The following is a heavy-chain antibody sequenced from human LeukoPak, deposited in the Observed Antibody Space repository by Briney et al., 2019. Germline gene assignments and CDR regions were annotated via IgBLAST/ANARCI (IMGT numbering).Heavy chain of an antibody. CDR3: TRRNTADASIDL. CDR2: ILYSGST. J-gene: IGHJ5*02. D-gene: IGHD4-17*01. Sequence: SETLSLTRSVSRGSLSGHRWTWVGQPAGEGLEWIGDILYSGSTNYNPSLKRRLCILMDTSTNQFSLKLNSVTAADTAMYYCTRRNTADASIDLWGQGILVIASS. CDR1: RGSLSGHR. V-gene: IGHV4-59*11.